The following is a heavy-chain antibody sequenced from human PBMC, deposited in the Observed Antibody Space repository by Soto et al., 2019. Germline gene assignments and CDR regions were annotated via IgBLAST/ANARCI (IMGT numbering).Heavy chain of an antibody. Sequence: ETLSLTGTVYGGSFSGHSWTGIRQSPGKGLEWIGDINHSGRVNYSPSLKSRVTISLDTSKNQFSLTLSAVTAADTAMYYCSTRAYDTNGYYRFDPWGQGTLVTVYS. CDR3: STRAYDTNGYYRFDP. CDR1: GGSFSGHS. D-gene: IGHD3-22*01. V-gene: IGHV4-34*01. CDR2: INHSGRV. J-gene: IGHJ5*01.